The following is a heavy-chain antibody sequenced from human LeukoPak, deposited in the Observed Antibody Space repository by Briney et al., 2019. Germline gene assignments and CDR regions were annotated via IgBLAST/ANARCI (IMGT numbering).Heavy chain of an antibody. CDR3: AGGDGWFGELMSFDY. V-gene: IGHV3-48*02. CDR1: GFTFSSYS. Sequence: GGPLRLSCAASGFTFSSYSMNWVRQAPGKGLEWVSHICNCNNNKYYADSVKGLFTISRHNAKNSLYLQMNSLRDEDTAVYFCAGGDGWFGELMSFDYWGQGTLVT. D-gene: IGHD3-10*01. CDR2: ICNCNNNK. J-gene: IGHJ4*02.